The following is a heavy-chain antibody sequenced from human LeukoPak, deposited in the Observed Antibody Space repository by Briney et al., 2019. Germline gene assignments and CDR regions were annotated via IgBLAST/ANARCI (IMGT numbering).Heavy chain of an antibody. D-gene: IGHD3-10*01. CDR2: INHSGST. Sequence: SETLSLTCTVYGGSFSGYYWGWIRQPPGKGLEWIGEINHSGSTNYNPSLKSRVTISVDTSKNQFSLKLSSVTAADTAVYYCARARPYYYGSGSNYYYYYMDVWGKGTTVTVSS. CDR1: GGSFSGYY. J-gene: IGHJ6*03. V-gene: IGHV4-34*01. CDR3: ARARPYYYGSGSNYYYYYMDV.